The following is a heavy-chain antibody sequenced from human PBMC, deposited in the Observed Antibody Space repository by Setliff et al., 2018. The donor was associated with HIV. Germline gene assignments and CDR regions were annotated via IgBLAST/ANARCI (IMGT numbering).Heavy chain of an antibody. CDR3: ARETYYYDSPQYYYYYMDV. Sequence: PSETLSLTCTVSGDSISSYYWTWIRQPPGKGLEWIGYVYYSGSSNYNPSLQSRVTISVDTSKNQFFLILSSVTAADTAMYYCARETYYYDSPQYYYYYMDVWGKGTTVTVSS. CDR2: VYYSGSS. V-gene: IGHV4-59*01. D-gene: IGHD3-22*01. CDR1: GDSISSYY. J-gene: IGHJ6*03.